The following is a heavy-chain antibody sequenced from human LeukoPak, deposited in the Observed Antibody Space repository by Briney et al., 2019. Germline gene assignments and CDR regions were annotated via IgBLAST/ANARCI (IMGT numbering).Heavy chain of an antibody. Sequence: GASVKVSCKASGYTFTSYGISWVRQAPGQGLEWMGWISAYNGNTNYAQKLQGRVTMTTDTSTSTAYMELRSLRSDDTAVYDCASIFGVVTGYYYFSMDVWGKGTTVTVSS. CDR1: GYTFTSYG. CDR3: ASIFGVVTGYYYFSMDV. CDR2: ISAYNGNT. V-gene: IGHV1-18*01. J-gene: IGHJ6*03. D-gene: IGHD3-3*01.